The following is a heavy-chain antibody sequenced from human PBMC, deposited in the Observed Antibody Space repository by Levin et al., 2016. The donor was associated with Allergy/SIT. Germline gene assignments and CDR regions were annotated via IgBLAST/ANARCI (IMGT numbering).Heavy chain of an antibody. J-gene: IGHJ3*02. CDR2: IDWDDDK. Sequence: SGPTLVKPTQTLTLTCTFSGFSLSTSGMCVSWIRQPPGKALEWLARIDWDDDKYYSTSLKTRLTISKDTSKNQVVLTMTNMDPVDTATYYCARTHTITIFGVVHDAFDIWGQGTMVTVSS. V-gene: IGHV2-70*11. D-gene: IGHD3-3*01. CDR1: GFSLSTSGMC. CDR3: ARTHTITIFGVVHDAFDI.